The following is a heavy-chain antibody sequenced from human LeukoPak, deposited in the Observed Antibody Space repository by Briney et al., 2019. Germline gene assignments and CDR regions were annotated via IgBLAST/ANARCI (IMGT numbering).Heavy chain of an antibody. Sequence: ASVKVSCKASGYTFTGYYMHWVRQAPGQGLEWMGWINPNSGGTNYAQKFQGRVTMTRDTSISTAYMELSRLRSDDTAVYYCASSSWYSKGNWFDPWGQGTLVTASS. CDR1: GYTFTGYY. CDR3: ASSSWYSKGNWFDP. CDR2: INPNSGGT. V-gene: IGHV1-2*02. D-gene: IGHD6-13*01. J-gene: IGHJ5*02.